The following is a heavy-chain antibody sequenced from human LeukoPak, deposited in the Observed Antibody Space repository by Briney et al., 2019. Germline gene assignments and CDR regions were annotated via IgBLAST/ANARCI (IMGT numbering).Heavy chain of an antibody. J-gene: IGHJ4*02. CDR1: GFTFSDYA. CDR3: ARQKYLRGPDVEYFDY. CDR2: IRYDGITK. Sequence: GESLRLSCASSGFTFSDYAKHWVRQAPGKGLEWVAFIRYDGITKDYADSVKGRFAISRDNAKNSLYLQMNSLRAEDTAVYYCARQKYLRGPDVEYFDYWGQGTLVTVSS. D-gene: IGHD5/OR15-5a*01. V-gene: IGHV3-30*02.